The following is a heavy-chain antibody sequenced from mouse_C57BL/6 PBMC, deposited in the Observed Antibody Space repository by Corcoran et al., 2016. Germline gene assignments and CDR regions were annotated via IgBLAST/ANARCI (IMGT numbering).Heavy chain of an antibody. CDR2: INTYSGVP. V-gene: IGHV9-3*01. J-gene: IGHJ4*01. D-gene: IGHD4-1*01. CDR3: ARPGTDYAMDY. CDR1: GNTFTTYG. Sequence: QIQLVQSGPELKKPGETVKISCKASGNTFTTYGMSWVKQAPGKGLKWMGWINTYSGVPTYADDFKGRFAFSLETSASTAYLQINNLKNEDTATYFCARPGTDYAMDYWGQGTSVTVSS.